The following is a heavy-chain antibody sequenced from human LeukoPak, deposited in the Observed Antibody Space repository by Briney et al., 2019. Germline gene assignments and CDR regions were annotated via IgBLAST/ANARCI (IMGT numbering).Heavy chain of an antibody. CDR2: TYYRSPWYN. J-gene: IGHJ4*02. Sequence: SQPLSLTCAISWDSHSSNRDPWNWIRQSPSRGLEWLGRTYYRSPWYNDYAVSVQSRIIINPDTSKNNSSLQLNSVTPEDAAVYDCARGNGVFDYWGQGTLVTVSS. V-gene: IGHV6-1*01. D-gene: IGHD2-8*01. CDR3: ARGNGVFDY. CDR1: WDSHSSNRDP.